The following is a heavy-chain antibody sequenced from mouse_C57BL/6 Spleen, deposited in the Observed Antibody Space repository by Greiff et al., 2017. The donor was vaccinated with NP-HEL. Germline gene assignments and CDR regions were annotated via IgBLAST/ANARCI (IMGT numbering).Heavy chain of an antibody. CDR3: ASPFYYGSVYAMDY. Sequence: EVQVVESGPGLVKPSQSLSLPCSVTGYSITSGYYWNWIRQFPGNKLEWMGYISYDGSNNYNPSLKNRISITRDTSKNQFFLKLNSVTTEDTATYYCASPFYYGSVYAMDYWGQGTSVTVSS. CDR2: ISYDGSN. V-gene: IGHV3-6*01. J-gene: IGHJ4*01. D-gene: IGHD1-1*01. CDR1: GYSITSGYY.